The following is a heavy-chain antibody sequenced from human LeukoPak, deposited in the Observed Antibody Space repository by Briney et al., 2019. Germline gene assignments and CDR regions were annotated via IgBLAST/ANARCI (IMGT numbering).Heavy chain of an antibody. J-gene: IGHJ5*02. CDR2: ISYDGSNK. CDR1: GFTFSSYA. V-gene: IGHV3-30-3*01. D-gene: IGHD3-22*01. CDR3: ARGGRRIVANWFDP. Sequence: GGSLRLSCAASGFTFSSYAMHWGRQAPGKGLEGVAVISYDGSNKYYADSVKGRFTISRDNSKNTLYLQMNSLRAEDTAVYYCARGGRRIVANWFDPWGQGTLVTVSS.